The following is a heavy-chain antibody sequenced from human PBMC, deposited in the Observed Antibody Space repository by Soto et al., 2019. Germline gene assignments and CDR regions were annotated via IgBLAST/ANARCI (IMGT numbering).Heavy chain of an antibody. CDR3: ARDGTNYGDYVIDY. CDR1: GGSISSGDYY. CDR2: IYYSGST. V-gene: IGHV4-30-4*01. J-gene: IGHJ4*02. Sequence: SETLSLTCTVSGGSISSGDYYWSWIRQPPGKGLEWIGYIYYSGSTYYNPSLKSRVTISVDTSKNQFSLKLSSVTAADTAAYYCARDGTNYGDYVIDYWGQGTLVTVSS. D-gene: IGHD4-17*01.